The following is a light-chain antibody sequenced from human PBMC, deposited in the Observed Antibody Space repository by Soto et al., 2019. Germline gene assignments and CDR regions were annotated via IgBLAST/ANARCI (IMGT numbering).Light chain of an antibody. V-gene: IGKV3-15*01. CDR3: HQYNNWPPT. CDR1: ESVSSN. CDR2: AAS. Sequence: EIVMTQSPATLSVSPGERVTLSCRASESVSSNLAWYQQKPGQAPRLLISAASTRATGFPARFSGSGSGTEFTLTISSLQSEDFAVYYCHQYNNWPPTFGQGTKVEVK. J-gene: IGKJ1*01.